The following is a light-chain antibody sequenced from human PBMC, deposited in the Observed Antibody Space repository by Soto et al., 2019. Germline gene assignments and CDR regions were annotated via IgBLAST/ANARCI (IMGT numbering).Light chain of an antibody. V-gene: IGKV2-29*03. Sequence: DVVMTQTPVSLSVTPGQAASISCKSTLRLLYSDGKTYLYWYLQKPGKAPQLLIYEGSIRSSGVPEGFSGSGSGTYFTLTTSRVEADDVGIYYCLQSIYLPLNFGGGTTLEIK. J-gene: IGKJ4*01. CDR2: EGS. CDR3: LQSIYLPLN. CDR1: LRLLYSDGKTY.